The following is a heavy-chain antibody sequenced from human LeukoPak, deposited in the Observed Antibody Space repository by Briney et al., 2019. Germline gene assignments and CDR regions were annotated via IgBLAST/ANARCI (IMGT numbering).Heavy chain of an antibody. J-gene: IGHJ4*02. V-gene: IGHV3-33*01. D-gene: IGHD3-3*01. CDR2: IWYDGSNI. Sequence: PGGSLRLSCAASGFTFSSYGMHWVRQAPGKGLEWVAVIWYDGSNIYYADSVKGRFTISRDNSKNTLYLQMNSLRAEDTAVYYCARATGFEWLLIDYWGQGTLVTVSS. CDR3: ARATGFEWLLIDY. CDR1: GFTFSSYG.